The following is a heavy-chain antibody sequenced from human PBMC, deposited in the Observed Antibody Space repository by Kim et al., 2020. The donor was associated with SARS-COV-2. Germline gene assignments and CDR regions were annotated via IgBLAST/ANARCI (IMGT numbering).Heavy chain of an antibody. CDR1: GFTLSSHG. D-gene: IGHD2-15*01. CDR3: ARDSGYCSGGYCHFAS. Sequence: GGSLRLSCAASGFTLSSHGMHWVRQAPGKGLEWVAVVWYDGGSSYYADSVRGRFTISRDNSKNELYLQMTSLRVEDTAVYYCARDSGYCSGGYCHFASWGQGTLVTVSS. V-gene: IGHV3-33*01. CDR2: VWYDGGSS. J-gene: IGHJ4*02.